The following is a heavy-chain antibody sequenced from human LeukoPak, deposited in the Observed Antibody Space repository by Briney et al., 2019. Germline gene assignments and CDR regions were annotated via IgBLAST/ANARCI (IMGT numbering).Heavy chain of an antibody. CDR1: GYTFNTYA. J-gene: IGHJ4*02. V-gene: IGHV7-4-1*02. Sequence: ASVKVSCKASGYTFNTYAMNWVRQAPGQGLEWMGWINTNTGNPTYAQGFTGRFVFSLDTSVSTAYLQISSLKAEDTAVYYCAGSYWNDVFDYWGQGTLVTVSS. D-gene: IGHD1-1*01. CDR2: INTNTGNP. CDR3: AGSYWNDVFDY.